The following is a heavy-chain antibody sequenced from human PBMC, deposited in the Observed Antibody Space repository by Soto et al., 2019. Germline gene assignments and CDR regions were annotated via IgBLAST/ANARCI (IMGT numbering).Heavy chain of an antibody. Sequence: QVQLVESGGAVVQPGRSLSLSCAASGFTFSSYAMHWVGQAPGKGLEWVAVISYDGSNKYYADSVKGRFTISRDNSKNTLYLQMNSLRAEDTAVYYCARGLGYCSGGSCYGPIDYWGQGTLVTVSS. CDR2: ISYDGSNK. V-gene: IGHV3-30-3*01. J-gene: IGHJ4*02. D-gene: IGHD2-15*01. CDR3: ARGLGYCSGGSCYGPIDY. CDR1: GFTFSSYA.